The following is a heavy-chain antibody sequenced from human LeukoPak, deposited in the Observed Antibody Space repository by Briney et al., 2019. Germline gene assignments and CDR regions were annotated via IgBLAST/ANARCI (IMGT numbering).Heavy chain of an antibody. Sequence: SSETLSLTCAVSGGSISSSNWWNWVRQPPGKGLEWLGEIYRSGTTNYNPSLESRVTISIDKSKNQFSLKLTSVTAADTAVYYCARVSRARQPLGIRPFWSGYDYYYYGMDVWGQGTTVTVSS. CDR3: ARVSRARQPLGIRPFWSGYDYYYYGMDV. CDR1: GGSISSSNW. CDR2: IYRSGTT. D-gene: IGHD3-3*01. V-gene: IGHV4-4*02. J-gene: IGHJ6*02.